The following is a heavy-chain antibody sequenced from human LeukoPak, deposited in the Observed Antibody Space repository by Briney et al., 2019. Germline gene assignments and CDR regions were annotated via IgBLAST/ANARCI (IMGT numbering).Heavy chain of an antibody. Sequence: PSETLSLTCTVSGGSITTGGYYWSWIRQHPEKGLVWIGYIYSSGTTFFNPSLKSRVTISLDTSEHQFSLNLTSVTAAGTAVYYCARAYGSGSASNRYFDSWGQGALVTVSS. V-gene: IGHV4-31*03. CDR3: ARAYGSGSASNRYFDS. D-gene: IGHD3-10*01. CDR1: GGSITTGGYY. J-gene: IGHJ4*02. CDR2: IYSSGTT.